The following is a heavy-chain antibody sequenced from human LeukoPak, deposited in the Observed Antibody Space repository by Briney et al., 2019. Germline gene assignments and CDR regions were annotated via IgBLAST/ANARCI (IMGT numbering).Heavy chain of an antibody. J-gene: IGHJ4*02. CDR3: AKDRDQGFYDSSGYYRDFDY. V-gene: IGHV3-30*02. CDR2: IQYDGSNK. CDR1: GFTFSSYG. D-gene: IGHD3-22*01. Sequence: GGSLRLSCAAPGFTFSSYGMHWVRQAPGKGLEWVAFIQYDGSNKYYADSVKGRFTISRDNSKNTLYLQMNSLRAEDTAVFYCAKDRDQGFYDSSGYYRDFDYWGQGTLVTVSS.